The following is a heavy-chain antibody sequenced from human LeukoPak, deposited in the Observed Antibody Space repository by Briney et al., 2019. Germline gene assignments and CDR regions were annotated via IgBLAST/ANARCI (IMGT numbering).Heavy chain of an antibody. V-gene: IGHV3-23*01. CDR2: IGGSGGST. D-gene: IGHD3-10*01. Sequence: GGSLRLSCAASGFTFSSYAMSWVRQAPGKGLEWVSAIGGSGGSTYYADSVKGRFTISRDNSKNTLYLQMNSLRAEDTAVYYCAKERPEVWFGEINWFDPWGQGTLVTVSS. CDR1: GFTFSSYA. J-gene: IGHJ5*02. CDR3: AKERPEVWFGEINWFDP.